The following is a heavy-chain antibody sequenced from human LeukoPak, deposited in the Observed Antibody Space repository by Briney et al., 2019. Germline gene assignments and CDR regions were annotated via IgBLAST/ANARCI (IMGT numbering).Heavy chain of an antibody. CDR3: ARDRGGPNWFDP. Sequence: SETLSLTCTVSGGSISGYYWSWIRQPAGKGLEWIGRIYTSGTTNNNPSLKSRVTMSLDTSKNQLSLKLTSVTAADTAFYYCARDRGGPNWFDPWGQGTLVTVSS. CDR1: GGSISGYY. V-gene: IGHV4-4*07. CDR2: IYTSGTT. D-gene: IGHD3-10*01. J-gene: IGHJ5*02.